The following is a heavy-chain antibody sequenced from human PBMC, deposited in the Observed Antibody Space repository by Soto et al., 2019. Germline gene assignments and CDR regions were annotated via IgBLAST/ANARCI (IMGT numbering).Heavy chain of an antibody. CDR1: GYTFTSYG. CDR2: ISAYNGNT. D-gene: IGHD3-22*01. V-gene: IGHV1-18*01. Sequence: ASVKVSCKASGYTFTSYGISWVRQAPGQGLEWVGWISAYNGNTNYAQKLQGRVTMTTDTSTSTAYMELRSLRADDTAVYYCTKREDYYDSSVYYEDFDYWSQGTLVTVSS. J-gene: IGHJ4*02. CDR3: TKREDYYDSSVYYEDFDY.